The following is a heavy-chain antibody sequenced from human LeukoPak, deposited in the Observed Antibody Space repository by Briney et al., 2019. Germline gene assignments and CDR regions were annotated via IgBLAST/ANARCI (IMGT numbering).Heavy chain of an antibody. D-gene: IGHD1-1*01. Sequence: PSETLSLTCTVSGGSISSGSYYWSWIRQPAGKGLEWIGRIYTSGSTNYNPSLKSRVTISVDTSKNQFSLKLSSVTAADTAVYYCARGYARFNYYYMDVWDKGTTVTVSS. J-gene: IGHJ6*03. CDR3: ARGYARFNYYYMDV. CDR1: GGSISSGSYY. CDR2: IYTSGST. V-gene: IGHV4-61*02.